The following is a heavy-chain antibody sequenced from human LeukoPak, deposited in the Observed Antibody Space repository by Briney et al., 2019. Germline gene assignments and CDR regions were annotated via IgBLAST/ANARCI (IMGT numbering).Heavy chain of an antibody. J-gene: IGHJ4*02. Sequence: SQTLSLTCTVSGGSISSGDYYWSWIRQPPGKGLEGIGYIYYSGSTYYNPSLKSRVTMSVDTSKNQFSLKLSSVTAADTAVYYCARGEEPWTGYFDYWGQGTLVTVSS. D-gene: IGHD3/OR15-3a*01. CDR1: GGSISSGDYY. CDR3: ARGEEPWTGYFDY. V-gene: IGHV4-30-4*01. CDR2: IYYSGST.